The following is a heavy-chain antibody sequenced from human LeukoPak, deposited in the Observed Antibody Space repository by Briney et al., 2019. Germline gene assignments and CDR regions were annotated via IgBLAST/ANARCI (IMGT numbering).Heavy chain of an antibody. V-gene: IGHV3-11*04. D-gene: IGHD3-22*01. CDR3: ARGYDSSGYYVDY. CDR1: GFTFSDYY. J-gene: IGHJ4*02. CDR2: ISSSGSLM. Sequence: GGSLRLSCAASGFTFSDYYMTWIRQAPGKGLEWISYISSSGSLMYYADSVKGRFTISRDNAKNSLYLQMNSLRAEDTAVYYCARGYDSSGYYVDYWGQGTLVTVSS.